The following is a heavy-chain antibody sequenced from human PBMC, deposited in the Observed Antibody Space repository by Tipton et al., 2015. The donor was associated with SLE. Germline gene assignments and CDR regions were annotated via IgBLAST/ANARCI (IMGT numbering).Heavy chain of an antibody. D-gene: IGHD2-15*01. CDR1: GGSFTSYY. V-gene: IGHV4-34*01. CDR3: ARPLPRTAPREDYYYYMDI. J-gene: IGHJ6*03. Sequence: LRLSCAIYGGSFTSYYWTWIRQPPGKGLEWIGDINHGGDTNYNPSLKSRVTMSVDPSKNQFSLKLSSVTAADTALYYCARPLPRTAPREDYYYYMDIWGKGTTVTVSS. CDR2: INHGGDT.